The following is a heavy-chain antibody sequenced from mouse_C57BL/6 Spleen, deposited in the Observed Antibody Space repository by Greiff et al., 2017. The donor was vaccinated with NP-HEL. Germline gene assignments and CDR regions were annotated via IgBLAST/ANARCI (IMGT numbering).Heavy chain of an antibody. V-gene: IGHV5-4*01. CDR1: GFTFSSYA. Sequence: DVHLVESGGGLLKPGGSLKLSCAASGFTFSSYAMSWVRQTPEKRLEWVATISDGGSYTYYPDNVKGRFTISRDNAKNNLYLQMSHLKSEDTAMYYCARLPYYSNSFAYWGQGTLVTVSA. J-gene: IGHJ3*01. D-gene: IGHD2-5*01. CDR3: ARLPYYSNSFAY. CDR2: ISDGGSYT.